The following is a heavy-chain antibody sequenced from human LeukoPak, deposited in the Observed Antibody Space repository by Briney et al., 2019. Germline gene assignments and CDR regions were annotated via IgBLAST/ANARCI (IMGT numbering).Heavy chain of an antibody. CDR1: AYTFTSNY. CDR3: ARDRGEIVNYGSYYFDY. V-gene: IGHV1-46*01. Sequence: ASVKVSCNASAYTFTSNYMHLVRQAPGQGLELKGIINPRGGSTTYAQKFQGRVTMTRDTSTSTVYMELSSLRSEDTAVYYCARDRGEIVNYGSYYFDYWGQGTLVTVSS. J-gene: IGHJ4*02. CDR2: INPRGGST. D-gene: IGHD3-10*01.